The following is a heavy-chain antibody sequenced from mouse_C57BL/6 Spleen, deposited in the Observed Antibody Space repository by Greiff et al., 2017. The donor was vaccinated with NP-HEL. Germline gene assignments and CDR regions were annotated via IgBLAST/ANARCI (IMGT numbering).Heavy chain of an antibody. CDR3: ARGNWDRDY. Sequence: QVHVKQSGAELARPGASVKMSCKASGYTFTSYTMHWVKQRPGQGLEWIGYINPSSGYTKYNQKFKDKATLTADKSSSTAYMQLSSLTSEDSAVYYCARGNWDRDYWGQGTTLTVSS. CDR1: GYTFTSYT. D-gene: IGHD4-1*01. J-gene: IGHJ2*01. CDR2: INPSSGYT. V-gene: IGHV1-4*01.